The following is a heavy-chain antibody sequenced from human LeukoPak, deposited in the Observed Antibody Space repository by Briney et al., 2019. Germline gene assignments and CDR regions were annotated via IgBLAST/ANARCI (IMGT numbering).Heavy chain of an antibody. Sequence: SETLSLTCTVSGGSISSSSYYWGWIRQPPGKGLEWIGEINHSGSTNYNPSLKSRVTISVDTSKNQFSLKLSSVTAADTAVYYCARGVGATEGYYWGQGTLVTVSS. D-gene: IGHD1-26*01. CDR1: GGSISSSSYY. CDR2: INHSGST. J-gene: IGHJ4*02. V-gene: IGHV4-39*07. CDR3: ARGVGATEGYY.